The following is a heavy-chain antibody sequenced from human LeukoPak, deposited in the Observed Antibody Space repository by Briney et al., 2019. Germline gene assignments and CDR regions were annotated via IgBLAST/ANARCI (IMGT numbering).Heavy chain of an antibody. V-gene: IGHV3-30*18. Sequence: GSLRLSCAASGFTFSSYGMHWVRQAPGKGLEWVAVISYDGSNKYYADSVKGRFTISRDNSKNTLYLQMNSLRAEDTAVYYCAKEGYDYVWGSYRYSPYYYYGMDVWGQGTTVTVSS. CDR3: AKEGYDYVWGSYRYSPYYYYGMDV. CDR1: GFTFSSYG. D-gene: IGHD3-16*02. J-gene: IGHJ6*02. CDR2: ISYDGSNK.